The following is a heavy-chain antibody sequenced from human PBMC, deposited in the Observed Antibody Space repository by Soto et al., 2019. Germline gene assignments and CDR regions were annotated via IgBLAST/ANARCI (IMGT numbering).Heavy chain of an antibody. CDR1: GGSFSGYY. CDR3: ATANAGAFNI. V-gene: IGHV4-34*01. Sequence: SETLSLTCAVYGGSFSGYYWSWIRQPPGKGLEWIGEINHSGSTNYNPSLKSRVTISVDTSKNQFSLKLSSATAADTALYYCATANAGAFNIWGQGTMVTVSS. J-gene: IGHJ3*02. CDR2: INHSGST.